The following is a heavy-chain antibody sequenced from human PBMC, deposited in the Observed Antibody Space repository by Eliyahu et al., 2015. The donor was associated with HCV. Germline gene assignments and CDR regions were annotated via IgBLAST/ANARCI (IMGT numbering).Heavy chain of an antibody. J-gene: IGHJ4*02. V-gene: IGHV3-33*01. CDR1: GFTFSSYG. Sequence: QLVESGGGVVQPGRSLRISCAASGFTFSSYGMHWVRQAPGKGLEWVAVTWNDGSKKYYVDSVRGRFTISKDNSKNTLYLQMNSLRAEDTAVYFCARDMSSGRYYIDYWGQGILVTVSS. CDR3: ARDMSSGRYYIDY. CDR2: TWNDGSKK. D-gene: IGHD3-22*01.